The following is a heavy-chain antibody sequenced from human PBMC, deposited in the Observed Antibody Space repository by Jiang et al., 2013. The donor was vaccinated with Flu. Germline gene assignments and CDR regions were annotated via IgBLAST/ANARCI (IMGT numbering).Heavy chain of an antibody. Sequence: GPGLVKPSETLSLTCTVSGGSISSYYWSWIRQPPGKGLEWIGYIYYSGSTNYNPSLKSRVTISVDTSKNQFSLKLSSVTAADTAVYYCASLLSSSGGFDYWGQGTLVTVSS. CDR3: ASLLSSSGGFDY. J-gene: IGHJ4*02. CDR2: IYYSGST. V-gene: IGHV4-59*08. D-gene: IGHD6-6*01. CDR1: GGSISSYY.